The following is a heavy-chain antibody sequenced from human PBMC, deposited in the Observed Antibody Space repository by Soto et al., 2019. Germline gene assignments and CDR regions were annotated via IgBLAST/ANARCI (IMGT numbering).Heavy chain of an antibody. CDR1: GDSVSSNSAA. CDR2: TYYRSKWYN. V-gene: IGHV6-1*01. CDR3: ARDPYACGSGTYYYGMDV. D-gene: IGHD3-10*01. Sequence: SQTLSLTCAISGDSVSSNSAAWNWIRQSPSRGLEWLGRTYYRSKWYNDYAVSVKSRITINPDTSKNQFSLQLNSVTPEDTAVYYCARDPYACGSGTYYYGMDVWGQGTTVTVSS. J-gene: IGHJ6*02.